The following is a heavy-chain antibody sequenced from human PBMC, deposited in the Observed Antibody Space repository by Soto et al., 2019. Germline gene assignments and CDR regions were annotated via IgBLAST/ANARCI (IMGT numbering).Heavy chain of an antibody. CDR3: ARTMTARTDDY. V-gene: IGHV3-7*01. J-gene: IGHJ4*02. CDR2: INPDGSEK. Sequence: EVHLVESGGGLVLPGGSLRLSCEASGFTFSSYWMSWVRQTPGKGLEWVGNINPDGSEKYYVDSVRGRFTISRDNAANSLYLQMNSLRAEDTAVYYCARTMTARTDDYWGQGTLVTVSS. CDR1: GFTFSSYW. D-gene: IGHD3-22*01.